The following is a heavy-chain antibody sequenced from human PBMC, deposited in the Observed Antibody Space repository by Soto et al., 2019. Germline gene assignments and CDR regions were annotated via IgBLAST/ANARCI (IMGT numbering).Heavy chain of an antibody. CDR2: IRSKANSYAT. CDR3: TSRPHPRDYYYGMHV. V-gene: IGHV3-73*02. Sequence: EVQLVESGGGLVRAGGSLKLSCAASGFTFSGSAMHWVRQASGKGLEWVGRIRSKANSYATAYAASVKGRFTISRDDSKNTAYLQMNSLKTEDTAVYYCTSRPHPRDYYYGMHVWGQGTTVTVSS. CDR1: GFTFSGSA. J-gene: IGHJ6*02.